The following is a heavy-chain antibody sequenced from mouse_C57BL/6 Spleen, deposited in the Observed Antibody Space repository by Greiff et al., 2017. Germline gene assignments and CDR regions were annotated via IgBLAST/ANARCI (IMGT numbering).Heavy chain of an antibody. V-gene: IGHV1-62-2*01. CDR1: GYTFTEYT. D-gene: IGHD4-1*01. Sequence: VHLVESGAELVKPGASVKLSCKASGYTFTEYTIHWVKQRSGQGLEWIGWFYPGSGSIKYNEKFKDKATLTADKSSSTVYMELSRLTSEDSAVYFCARHEEGELGGTPFDYWGQGTTLTVSS. J-gene: IGHJ2*01. CDR3: ARHEEGELGGTPFDY. CDR2: FYPGSGSI.